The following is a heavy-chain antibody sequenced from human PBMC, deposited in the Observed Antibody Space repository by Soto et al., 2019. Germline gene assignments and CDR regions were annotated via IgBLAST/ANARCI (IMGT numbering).Heavy chain of an antibody. V-gene: IGHV4-31*03. CDR1: GGSISSGGYY. CDR2: IYYSGST. CDR3: AIESDSSGYYYCFDS. D-gene: IGHD3-22*01. Sequence: PSETLSLTCTVSGGSISSGGYYWSWIRQHPGKGLEWIGYIYYSGSTYYNPSLKSRVTISVDTSKNQFSLKLSSVTAADTAVYYCAIESDSSGYYYCFDSPGQGTLVTVSS. J-gene: IGHJ5*01.